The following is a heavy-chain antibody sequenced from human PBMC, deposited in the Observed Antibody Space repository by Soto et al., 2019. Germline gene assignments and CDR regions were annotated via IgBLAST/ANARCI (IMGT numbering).Heavy chain of an antibody. CDR3: ASSRGDTLTGRVYFDY. CDR2: ISWNSGSI. V-gene: IGHV3-9*01. J-gene: IGHJ4*02. D-gene: IGHD3-9*01. CDR1: GFTFDDYA. Sequence: DVQLVESGGGLVQPGRSLRLPCVASGFTFDDYAMHWVRQAPGKGLEWVSGISWNSGSIGYADSVKGRFTISRDNAGNSLYLQMNSLRAEDTALYYCASSRGDTLTGRVYFDYWGQGTLVTVSS.